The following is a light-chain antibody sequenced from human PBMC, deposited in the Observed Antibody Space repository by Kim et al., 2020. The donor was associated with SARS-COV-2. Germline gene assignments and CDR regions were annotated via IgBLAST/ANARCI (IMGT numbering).Light chain of an antibody. J-gene: IGKJ2*01. CDR2: AAS. V-gene: IGKV1-39*01. CDR1: QSISNY. CDR3: QQGYSTPPT. Sequence: DIQMTQSPSSLSASVGDRVTITCRARQSISNYLNWYQHKPGTAPTLLVYAASNLESGVPSRFSASGSGTDFTLTISGLQLEDLATYYCQQGYSTPPTFGQGTELEI.